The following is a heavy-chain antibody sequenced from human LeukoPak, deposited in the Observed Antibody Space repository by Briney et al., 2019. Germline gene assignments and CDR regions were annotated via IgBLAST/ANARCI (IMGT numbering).Heavy chain of an antibody. Sequence: PGASLRLSCAASGFNLSSYAMHWVRQAPGKGLEFVSGISSDGGSPFHVNSVKGRFTISRDNSKDTLYLQMGSLRAEDMAVYYCAREYCSGGRCQYYFDYWGQGTLVTVSS. V-gene: IGHV3-64*01. CDR1: GFNLSSYA. CDR3: AREYCSGGRCQYYFDY. J-gene: IGHJ4*02. D-gene: IGHD2-15*01. CDR2: ISSDGGSP.